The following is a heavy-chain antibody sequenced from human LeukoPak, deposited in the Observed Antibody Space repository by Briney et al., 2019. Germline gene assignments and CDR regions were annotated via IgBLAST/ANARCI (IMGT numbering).Heavy chain of an antibody. CDR1: GGAFSSYA. J-gene: IGHJ4*02. CDR2: IIPIFGTA. Sequence: GSSVKVSCKASGGAFSSYAISWVRQAPGQGLEWMGGIIPIFGTANYAQKFQGRVTITTDESTSTAYMELSSLRSEDTAVYYCARESLSAVGATGLFDYWGQGTLVTVSS. CDR3: ARESLSAVGATGLFDY. V-gene: IGHV1-69*05. D-gene: IGHD1-26*01.